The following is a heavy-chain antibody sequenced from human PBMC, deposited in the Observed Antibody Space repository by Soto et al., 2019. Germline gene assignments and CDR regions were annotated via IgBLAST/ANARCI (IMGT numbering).Heavy chain of an antibody. V-gene: IGHV3-74*01. J-gene: IGHJ6*02. Sequence: EVQRVESGGGSVQPGGPLRLSCEASGFSLGPFFMAWFRQTPGKGLVLVSHGNGDGSKPSYADAVGGRCTMSRENAKNTLYLQMNSLRNEDTGLYYCARENWYSLDVWGRGTTVTVSS. CDR3: ARENWYSLDV. CDR1: GFSLGPFF. CDR2: GNGDGSKP.